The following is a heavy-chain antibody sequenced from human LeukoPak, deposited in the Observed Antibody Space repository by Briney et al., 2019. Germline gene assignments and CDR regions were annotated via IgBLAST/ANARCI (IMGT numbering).Heavy chain of an antibody. V-gene: IGHV1-2*02. D-gene: IGHD3-9*01. CDR3: ARVSTSGYRDWLDP. Sequence: ASVKVSCKTSGYTFADYYIHWVRQAPGQGLERMGWIYPKSGGTNSAQKFQGRVTMTRDTSTSTAYMELSRLRFDDTAVYYCARVSTSGYRDWLDPWGQGTLVTVSS. CDR2: IYPKSGGT. CDR1: GYTFADYY. J-gene: IGHJ5*02.